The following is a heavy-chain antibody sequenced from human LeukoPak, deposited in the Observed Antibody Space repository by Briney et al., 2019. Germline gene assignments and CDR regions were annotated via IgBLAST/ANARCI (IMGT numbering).Heavy chain of an antibody. CDR1: GGSISSYY. D-gene: IGHD3-3*01. J-gene: IGHJ4*02. CDR3: ARESASYDFWSGYSPGKFDY. V-gene: IGHV4-59*01. CDR2: IYYSGST. Sequence: SSETLSLTCTVSGGSISSYYWSWIRQPPGKGLEWIGYIYYSGSTNYNPSLKSRVTISVDTSKNQFSLKLSSVTAADTAVYYCARESASYDFWSGYSPGKFDYWGQGTLVTVSS.